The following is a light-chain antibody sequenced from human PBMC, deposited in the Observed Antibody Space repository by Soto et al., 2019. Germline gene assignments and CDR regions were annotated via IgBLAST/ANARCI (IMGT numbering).Light chain of an antibody. CDR1: QGVSSY. V-gene: IGKV3-11*01. CDR3: QVRTNWSMA. J-gene: IGKJ5*01. CDR2: DAS. Sequence: STHSPAALSLSPRQSPTLCCRATQGVSSYLAWYQQKPGQAPRVLIYDASNRATGIPARFSGTGSGTDFTLTINKLEPEDFAVYYCQVRTNWSMAFGRGTRLEIK.